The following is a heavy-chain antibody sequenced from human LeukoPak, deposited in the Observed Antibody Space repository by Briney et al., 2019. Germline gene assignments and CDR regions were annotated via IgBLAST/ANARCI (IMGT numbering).Heavy chain of an antibody. D-gene: IGHD2-21*01. Sequence: SETLSLPCIVWVGSISVYYWIWLRQPPGKGLEWIGHIYYSGGTNYNPSLKTRVTISLDPSKSQFSLRLSSVTAADTAVYYFGKNVAPRRGDSYFDNWGGGTLVTVSS. CDR2: IYYSGGT. CDR1: VGSISVYY. V-gene: IGHV4-59*01. CDR3: GKNVAPRRGDSYFDN. J-gene: IGHJ4*02.